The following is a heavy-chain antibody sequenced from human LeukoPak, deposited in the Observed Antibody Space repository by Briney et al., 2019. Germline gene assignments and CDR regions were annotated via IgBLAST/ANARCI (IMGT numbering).Heavy chain of an antibody. CDR2: ISGSGGST. J-gene: IGHJ4*02. Sequence: PGGSLRLSCAASGFTFSSYAMSWVRQAPGKGLEWVSAISGSGGSTYYADSVKGRFTISRDNSKNTLYLQMNSLRGEDTAVYYCAKEGAYDFWSGGTFDFWGQGTLVTVSS. CDR1: GFTFSSYA. V-gene: IGHV3-23*01. CDR3: AKEGAYDFWSGGTFDF. D-gene: IGHD3-3*01.